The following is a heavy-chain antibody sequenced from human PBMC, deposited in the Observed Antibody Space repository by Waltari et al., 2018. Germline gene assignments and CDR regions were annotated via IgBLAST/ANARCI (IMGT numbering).Heavy chain of an antibody. J-gene: IGHJ4*02. CDR2: ISYDGSNK. Sequence: QVQLVESGGGVVQPGRSLGLACAACGFTFSRYGRHWVRQAPGKGLEWVAVISYDGSNKYYADSVKGRFTISRDNSKNTLYLQMNSLRAEDTAVYYCAKDPPAFDYWGQGTLVTVSS. V-gene: IGHV3-30*18. CDR3: AKDPPAFDY. CDR1: GFTFSRYG.